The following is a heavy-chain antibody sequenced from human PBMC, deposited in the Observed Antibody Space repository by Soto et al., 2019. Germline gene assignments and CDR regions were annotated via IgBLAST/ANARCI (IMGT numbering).Heavy chain of an antibody. V-gene: IGHV3-23*01. D-gene: IGHD1-26*01. CDR1: GFTFSSYA. CDR2: ISGSGGST. CDR3: AKVRRSYRGSFHSYFDY. J-gene: IGHJ4*02. Sequence: GGSLRLSCAASGFTFSSYAMSWVRQAPGEGLEGVSAISGSGGSTYYADSVKGRFTISRDNSKNTLYLQMNSLRAADTAVYYCAKVRRSYRGSFHSYFDYWGQGTLVTVSS.